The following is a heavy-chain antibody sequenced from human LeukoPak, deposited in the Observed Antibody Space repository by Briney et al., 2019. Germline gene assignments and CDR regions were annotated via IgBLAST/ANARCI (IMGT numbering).Heavy chain of an antibody. CDR3: AKEISAYTWDFQH. Sequence: QPGRSLRLSCAASGFTFSSYGMHWVRQAPGKGLEWAAVIWYDGSNKYYADSVKGRFTISRDNSKKTLYLQMNSLRAEDTAVYYCAKEISAYTWDFQHWGQGTLVTVSS. J-gene: IGHJ1*01. D-gene: IGHD3-16*01. CDR2: IWYDGSNK. V-gene: IGHV3-33*06. CDR1: GFTFSSYG.